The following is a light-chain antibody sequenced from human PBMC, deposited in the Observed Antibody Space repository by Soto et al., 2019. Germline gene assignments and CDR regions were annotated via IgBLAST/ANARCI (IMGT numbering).Light chain of an antibody. CDR3: QQYKTYSRT. CDR2: KAS. J-gene: IGKJ2*01. CDR1: QSISPW. V-gene: IGKV1-5*03. Sequence: DIQMTQSPSTLSASAGDRVTITCRASQSISPWLAWYQQKPGKAPKILIYKASSLESGVPSRFSGSDSGTELTLTISSLQPDDFATYYCQQYKTYSRTFGQGTKLEIK.